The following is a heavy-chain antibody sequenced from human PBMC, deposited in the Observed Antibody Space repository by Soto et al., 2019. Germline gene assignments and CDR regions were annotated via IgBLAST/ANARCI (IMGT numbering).Heavy chain of an antibody. CDR1: GGSFSGYY. CDR2: INHSGST. V-gene: IGHV4-34*01. J-gene: IGHJ5*02. CDR3: ARGSRQLHSNWFDP. D-gene: IGHD2-2*01. Sequence: SETLSLTCAVYGGSFSGYYWSWIRQPPGKGLEWIGEINHSGSTNYNPSLKSRVTISVDTSKNQFSLKLSSVTAADTAVYYCARGSRQLHSNWFDPWGQGTLVTVSS.